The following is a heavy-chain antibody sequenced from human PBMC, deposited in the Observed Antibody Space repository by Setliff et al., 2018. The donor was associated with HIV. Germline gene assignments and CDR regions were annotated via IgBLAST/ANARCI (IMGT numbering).Heavy chain of an antibody. Sequence: TSETLSLTCTVSSGSITSRTYYWGWIRQPPGKGLEWIGSIFYSGITYYNPSLKSRVTISADTSKNQFSLKLTSVTAADTAVYYCARGTVITYFYDSSGSFDYWGQGTLVTVSS. J-gene: IGHJ4*02. CDR3: ARGTVITYFYDSSGSFDY. V-gene: IGHV4-39*07. CDR1: SGSITSRTYY. D-gene: IGHD3-22*01. CDR2: IFYSGIT.